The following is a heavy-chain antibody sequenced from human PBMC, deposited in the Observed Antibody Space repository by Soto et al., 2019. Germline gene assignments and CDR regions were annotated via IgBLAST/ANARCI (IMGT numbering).Heavy chain of an antibody. V-gene: IGHV4-4*02. CDR3: ARDRGQCSSTSCYTVNFDY. J-gene: IGHJ4*02. CDR1: GGSISSSNW. D-gene: IGHD2-2*02. Sequence: SETLSLTCAVSGGSISSSNWWSWVRQPPGKGLEWIGEIYHSGSTNYTPSLKSRVTISVEKSKNQFSLKLSSVTAADTAVYYCARDRGQCSSTSCYTVNFDYWGQGTLVTVSS. CDR2: IYHSGST.